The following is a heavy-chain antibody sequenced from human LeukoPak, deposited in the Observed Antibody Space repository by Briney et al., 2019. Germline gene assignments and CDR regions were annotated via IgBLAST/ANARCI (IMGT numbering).Heavy chain of an antibody. CDR1: GFTFSSYE. CDR3: ARGARKGDDYGGFFDY. J-gene: IGHJ4*02. CDR2: ISSSGSTI. V-gene: IGHV3-48*03. Sequence: TGGSLRLSCAASGFTFSSYEMNWVRQAPGKGLEWVSYISSSGSTIYYADSVKGRFTISRDNAKNSLYLQMNSLRAEDTAVYYCARGARKGDDYGGFFDYWGQGNLVTVSS. D-gene: IGHD4-23*01.